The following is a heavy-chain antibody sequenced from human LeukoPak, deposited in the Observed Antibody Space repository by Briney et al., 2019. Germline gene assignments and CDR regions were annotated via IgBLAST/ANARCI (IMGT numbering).Heavy chain of an antibody. CDR1: GGTFSSYA. J-gene: IGHJ4*02. CDR3: AREFGSGYAFDY. D-gene: IGHD3-22*01. CDR2: IIPIFGTA. Sequence: SVKVSCKASGGTFSSYAISWVRQAPGQGLEWMGGIIPIFGTANYAQKFQGRVTITADESTSTAYMELSSLRSEDTAVYYCAREFGSGYAFDYWGQGTLVTVSS. V-gene: IGHV1-69*13.